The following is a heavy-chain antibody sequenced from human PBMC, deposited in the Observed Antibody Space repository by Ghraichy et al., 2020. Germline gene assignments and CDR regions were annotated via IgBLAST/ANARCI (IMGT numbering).Heavy chain of an antibody. CDR1: GFSVSNNY. CDR2: LYSGGYT. CDR3: ATEGRSLGRLRFGP. J-gene: IGHJ5*02. V-gene: IGHV3-53*04. Sequence: GGSLRLSCAASGFSVSNNYMSWVRQAPGKGLEWVSVLYSGGYTVYADSVKGRFTISRHNSENTLYLQMNSLRPEDTAVYFCATEGRSLGRLRFGPWGKGTLVFVSS.